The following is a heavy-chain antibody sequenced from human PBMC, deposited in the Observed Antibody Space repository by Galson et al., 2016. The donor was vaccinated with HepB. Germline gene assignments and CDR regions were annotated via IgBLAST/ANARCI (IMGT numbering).Heavy chain of an antibody. D-gene: IGHD3-22*01. CDR1: GFTFTNSA. CDR2: IVVGSGDT. Sequence: SVKVSCKASGFTFTNSAVQWVRQARGQRLEWIGWIVVGSGDTNYAQKFQERVTIIRDVSTNTAYMELSSLRSEDTAVYYCAARGSSGDYYSPYYYYYVMDVWGQGTTVTVS. J-gene: IGHJ6*02. V-gene: IGHV1-58*01. CDR3: AARGSSGDYYSPYYYYYVMDV.